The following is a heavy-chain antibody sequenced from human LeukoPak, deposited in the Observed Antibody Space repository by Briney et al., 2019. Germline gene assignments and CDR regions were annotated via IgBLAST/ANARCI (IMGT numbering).Heavy chain of an antibody. D-gene: IGHD3-3*01. CDR2: TYYRSKWYN. J-gene: IGHJ4*02. CDR3: ARGPLWSGYPRRLYYFDY. Sequence: SQTLSLTCAISGDSVSSNSAAWNWIRQSPSRGLEWLGSTYYRSKWYNDYAVSVKSRITINPDTSKNQYSLQLNSVTPEDTAVYYCARGPLWSGYPRRLYYFDYWGQGTLVTVSS. V-gene: IGHV6-1*01. CDR1: GDSVSSNSAA.